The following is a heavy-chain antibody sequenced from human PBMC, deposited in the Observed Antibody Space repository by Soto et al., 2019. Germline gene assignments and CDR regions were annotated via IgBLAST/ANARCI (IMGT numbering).Heavy chain of an antibody. CDR1: GASISSGDYY. J-gene: IGHJ4*02. V-gene: IGHV4-30-4*01. CDR2: IYCSGST. Sequence: QVQLQESGPGLVKPSQTLSLTCTVSGASISSGDYYWTWIRQPPGKGLEWIGSIYCSGSTYYNPSLKSRVTTSVAASTNQFSLKLSSVTAADTAVYYCGRASYDSSTYYLDYWGQGTLVTVSS. CDR3: GRASYDSSTYYLDY. D-gene: IGHD3-22*01.